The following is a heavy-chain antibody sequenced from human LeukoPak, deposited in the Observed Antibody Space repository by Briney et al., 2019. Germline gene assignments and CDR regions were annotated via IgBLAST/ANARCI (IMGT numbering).Heavy chain of an antibody. CDR3: AKSDCASDGCKLLNY. Sequence: GGSLRLSCAASGFTFSSYAMSWVHQAPGKRLEWVSSISGSGDATRYADSVMGRFTISRDDAKNTLSLQMNSLRAEDTAVYYCAKSDCASDGCKLLNYWGQGTLVTASS. CDR1: GFTFSSYA. J-gene: IGHJ4*01. CDR2: ISGSGDAT. V-gene: IGHV3-23*01. D-gene: IGHD3-10*01.